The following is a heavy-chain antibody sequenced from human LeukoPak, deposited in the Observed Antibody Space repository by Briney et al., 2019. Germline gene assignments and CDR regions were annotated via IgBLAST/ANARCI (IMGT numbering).Heavy chain of an antibody. CDR3: AHVTYYYDSSGYYLRYMDV. J-gene: IGHJ6*03. CDR2: FYWDDDK. CDR1: GFSLSTSGVG. Sequence: SGPTLLQPTPTLTLTCTFSGFSLSTSGVGVGWIRQPPGKALEWLALFYWDDDKRYSTSLKSRLTITKDTSKNQVVLTMTNMDPVDTATYYCAHVTYYYDSSGYYLRYMDVWGKGTTVTVSS. D-gene: IGHD3-22*01. V-gene: IGHV2-5*02.